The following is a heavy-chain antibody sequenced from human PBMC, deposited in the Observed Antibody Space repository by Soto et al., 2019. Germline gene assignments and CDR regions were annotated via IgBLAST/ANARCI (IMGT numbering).Heavy chain of an antibody. V-gene: IGHV3-74*01. CDR3: ARGWFGPEV. D-gene: IGHD3-10*01. J-gene: IGHJ6*03. CDR2: IYKVGTDS. CDR1: EFTFSGRS. Sequence: EVQLVESGGGLVQPGGSLRLSCAASEFTFSGRSLHWVRQAPGKGLVWVSVIYKVGTDSTYADSVKGRFTSSRDNAKNTVYLQMNSLRVEDTAVYYCARGWFGPEVWGKGTTVTVSS.